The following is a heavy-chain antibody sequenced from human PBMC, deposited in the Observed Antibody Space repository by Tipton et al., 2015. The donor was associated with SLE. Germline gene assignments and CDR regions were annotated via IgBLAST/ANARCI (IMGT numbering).Heavy chain of an antibody. CDR3: ARHDTNYGRNWFDP. V-gene: IGHV4-39*01. CDR1: TGSISPTNFY. Sequence: TLSLTCTVSTGSISPTNFYWTWIRQTPGRGLDWIGSISYSGTPNYNPSLKSRVTISVDASKKQFSLKLTSVTAADTAVYYCARHDTNYGRNWFDPWGQGTLVTVSS. CDR2: ISYSGTP. D-gene: IGHD2-8*01. J-gene: IGHJ5*02.